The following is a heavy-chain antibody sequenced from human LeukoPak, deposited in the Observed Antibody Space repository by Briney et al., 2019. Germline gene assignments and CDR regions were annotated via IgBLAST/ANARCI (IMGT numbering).Heavy chain of an antibody. Sequence: SETLSLTCTVSGGSISSYYWSWIRQPPGKGLEWIGYIYYSGSTNYNPSLKSRVTISVDTSKNQFSLKLSSVTAADTAVYYCARGTVYHYYYYMDVWGKGTTVTVSS. J-gene: IGHJ6*03. D-gene: IGHD1-1*01. CDR1: GGSISSYY. V-gene: IGHV4-59*01. CDR3: ARGTVYHYYYYMDV. CDR2: IYYSGST.